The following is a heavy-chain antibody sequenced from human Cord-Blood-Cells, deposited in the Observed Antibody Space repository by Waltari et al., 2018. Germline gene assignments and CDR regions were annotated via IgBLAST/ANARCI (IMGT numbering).Heavy chain of an antibody. D-gene: IGHD2-15*01. CDR3: ARDGGWYFDL. J-gene: IGHJ2*01. V-gene: IGHV1-69*01. CDR2: IIPIFGTA. Sequence: SYAISWVRQAPGQGLEWMGGIIPIFGTANYAQKFQGRVTITADESTSTAYMELSSLRSEDTAVYYCARDGGWYFDLWGRGTLVTVSS. CDR1: SYA.